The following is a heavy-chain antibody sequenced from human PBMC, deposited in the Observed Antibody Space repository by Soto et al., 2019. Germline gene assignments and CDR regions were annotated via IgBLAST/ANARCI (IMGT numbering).Heavy chain of an antibody. D-gene: IGHD1-26*01. V-gene: IGHV3-30*03. CDR3: AGEWDYYYYMDV. Sequence: GGSLRLSCAASGFTFSSYGMHWVRQAPGKGLEWVAVISYDGSNKYYADSVKGRFTISRDNSKNTLYLQMNSLRAEDTAVYYCAGEWDYYYYMDVWGKGTTVTVSS. CDR1: GFTFSSYG. J-gene: IGHJ6*03. CDR2: ISYDGSNK.